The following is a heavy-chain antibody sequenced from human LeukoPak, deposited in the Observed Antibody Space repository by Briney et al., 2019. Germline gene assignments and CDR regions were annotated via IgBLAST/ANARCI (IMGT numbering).Heavy chain of an antibody. CDR2: VYYSGKT. CDR3: ARVGARIAVAGTRFDP. CDR1: GDFITAYY. D-gene: IGHD6-19*01. J-gene: IGHJ5*02. V-gene: IGHV4-59*08. Sequence: SETLSLTCTVSGDFITAYYWSWIRQAPGKGLEWIGYVYYSGKTEYNPSLRSRVTISLEMSNHQFSLKLSSVTAADTAVYYCARVGARIAVAGTRFDPWGQGTLVTVSS.